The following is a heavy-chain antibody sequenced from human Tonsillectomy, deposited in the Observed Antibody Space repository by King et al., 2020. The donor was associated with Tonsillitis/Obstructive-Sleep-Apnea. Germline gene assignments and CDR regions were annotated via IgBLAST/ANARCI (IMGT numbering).Heavy chain of an antibody. CDR3: ARDGAAVGTDLDC. CDR2: ISTYNGNT. D-gene: IGHD6-13*01. J-gene: IGHJ4*02. Sequence: QLVQSGAEVKKPGASVKVSCKASGYPFINYGIGWVRQAPGQGLEWLGWISTYNGNTNYAQKFYGRVTMTTDTSTSTAYMELRSLRSDDTAIYYCARDGAAVGTDLDCWGQGTLVTVSS. V-gene: IGHV1-18*01. CDR1: GYPFINYG.